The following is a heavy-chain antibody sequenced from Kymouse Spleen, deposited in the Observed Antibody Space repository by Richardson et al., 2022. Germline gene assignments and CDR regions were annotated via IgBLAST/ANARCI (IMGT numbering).Heavy chain of an antibody. D-gene: IGHD6-6*01. V-gene: IGHV3-33*01. CDR3: ARGQLVHYFDY. Sequence: QVQLVESGGGVVQPGRSLRLSCAASGFTFSSYGMHWVRQAPGKGLEWVAVIWYDGSNKYYADSVKGRFTISRDNSKNTLYLQMNSLRAEDTAVYYCARGQLVHYFDYWGQGTLVTVSS. CDR2: IWYDGSNK. CDR1: GFTFSSYG. J-gene: IGHJ4*02.